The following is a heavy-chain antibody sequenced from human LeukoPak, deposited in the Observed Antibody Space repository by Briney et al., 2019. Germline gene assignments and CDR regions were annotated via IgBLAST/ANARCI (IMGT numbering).Heavy chain of an antibody. J-gene: IGHJ6*02. CDR1: GGTFSSYA. CDR3: ARGVVIIPGNYYGMDV. CDR2: IIPIFGTA. Sequence: EASVKVSCKASGGTFSSYAISWVRQAPGQGLEWMGGIIPIFGTANYAQKFQGRVTITADESTSTAYMELSSLRPEDTAVYYCARGVVIIPGNYYGMDVWGQGTTVTVSS. D-gene: IGHD3-3*01. V-gene: IGHV1-69*13.